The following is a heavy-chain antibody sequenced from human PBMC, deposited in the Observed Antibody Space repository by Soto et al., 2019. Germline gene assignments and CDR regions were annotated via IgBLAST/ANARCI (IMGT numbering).Heavy chain of an antibody. CDR1: GFTFSSYS. D-gene: IGHD2-21*02. CDR3: ARDNLAYCGGDCYVGAFDI. V-gene: IGHV3-21*01. J-gene: IGHJ3*02. CDR2: ISSSSSYI. Sequence: GGSLRLSCAASGFTFSSYSRNWVRQAPGKGLEWVSSISSSSSYIYYADSVKGRFTISRDNAKNSLYLQMNSLRAEDTAVYYCARDNLAYCGGDCYVGAFDIWGQGTMVTVSS.